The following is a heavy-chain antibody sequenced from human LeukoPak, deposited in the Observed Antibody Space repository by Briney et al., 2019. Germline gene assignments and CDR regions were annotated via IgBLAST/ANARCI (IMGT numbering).Heavy chain of an antibody. V-gene: IGHV4-39*01. J-gene: IGHJ3*01. CDR3: ARGVTSSD. Sequence: SETLSLTCTVSGGSIRSSYYYWGWIRQPPGKGLEWIGSIYDSGSTYYNPSLKSRVTISVDTSKNQFSLKLSSVTAADTAVYYCARGVTSSDWGQGTMVTVSS. CDR1: GGSIRSSYYY. D-gene: IGHD3-10*01. CDR2: IYDSGST.